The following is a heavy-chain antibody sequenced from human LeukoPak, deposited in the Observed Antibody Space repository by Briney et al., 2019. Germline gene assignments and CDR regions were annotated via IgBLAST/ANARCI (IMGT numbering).Heavy chain of an antibody. CDR2: ITAGHYPT. CDR1: GFSFSSFA. Sequence: PGGSLRLSCAASGFSFSSFAMTWVRQTPGKGLEWVSSITAGHYPTYYTDSVKGRFTIPRDNSKNTLYLQMNSLRADDTAVYYCTKDPNGDYVGAFDPWGQGTLVTVSS. CDR3: TKDPNGDYVGAFDP. V-gene: IGHV3-23*01. J-gene: IGHJ5*02. D-gene: IGHD4-17*01.